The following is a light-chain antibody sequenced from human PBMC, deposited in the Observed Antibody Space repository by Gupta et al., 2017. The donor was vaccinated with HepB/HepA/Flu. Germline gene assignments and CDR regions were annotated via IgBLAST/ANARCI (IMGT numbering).Light chain of an antibody. CDR3: QQCQNYVT. J-gene: IGKJ4*01. Sequence: AIQLTQFPSSLSASVGDRVTITCRASQGISSALAWYQQKPGKPPKLLIYYASTVGSEVPSRCSGSGAGTDFTLTISGLQPEDFATYYCQQCQNYVTFGGGTKVEIK. CDR2: YAS. V-gene: IGKV1D-13*01. CDR1: QGISSA.